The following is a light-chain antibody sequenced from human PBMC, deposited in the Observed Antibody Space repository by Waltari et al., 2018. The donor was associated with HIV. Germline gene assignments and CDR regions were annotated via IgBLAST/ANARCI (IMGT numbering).Light chain of an antibody. CDR1: QSLSTN. J-gene: IGKJ4*01. V-gene: IGKV3-15*01. Sequence: EIVMTQSPATLSVSPGERATLSCRASQSLSTNLAWYQQKPGQAPRLLIYGASTRATGIPARCSGSGSGTEFTLTISSLQSEDFAVYYCQQYDSWPPLTFGGGTKVEIK. CDR3: QQYDSWPPLT. CDR2: GAS.